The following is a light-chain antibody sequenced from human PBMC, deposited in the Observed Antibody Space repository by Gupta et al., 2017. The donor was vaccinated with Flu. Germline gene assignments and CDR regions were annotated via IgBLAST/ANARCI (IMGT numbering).Light chain of an antibody. CDR3: YSAPDGL. J-gene: IGLJ2*01. Sequence: SYELTQPSSVSVSPGQTARITCSGDVLTKKYVRWFQQKAGQAPGSMIYKDTERPSGIPERFSGSRSGNTVTLTISGAQVEDEADYYCYSAPDGLFGGGTKLTVL. V-gene: IGLV3-27*01. CDR2: KDT. CDR1: VLTKKY.